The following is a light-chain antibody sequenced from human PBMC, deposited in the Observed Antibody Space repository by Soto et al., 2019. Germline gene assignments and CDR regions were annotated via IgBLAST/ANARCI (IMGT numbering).Light chain of an antibody. V-gene: IGKV1-17*03. CDR2: GAS. Sequence: DIQMTQAPSVMSASVGDRVTITCRSSQDISDYVAWYQHKPGRAPKLLIYGASTLQSGVPPRFSGSGSETEFMLTISRLQSEDFATYYCQQYYSSYSFGQGTKVDI. CDR1: QDISDY. CDR3: QQYYSSYS. J-gene: IGKJ2*03.